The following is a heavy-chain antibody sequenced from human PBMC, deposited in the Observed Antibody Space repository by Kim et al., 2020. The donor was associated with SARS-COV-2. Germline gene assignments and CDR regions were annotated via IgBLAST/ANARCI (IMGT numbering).Heavy chain of an antibody. V-gene: IGHV1-46*01. CDR3: ARGRGGKQLVPWWFDP. D-gene: IGHD6-13*01. Sequence: KFQGRVTMTRDTSTSTVYMELSSLRSEDTAVYYCARGRGGKQLVPWWFDPWGQGTLVTVSS. J-gene: IGHJ5*02.